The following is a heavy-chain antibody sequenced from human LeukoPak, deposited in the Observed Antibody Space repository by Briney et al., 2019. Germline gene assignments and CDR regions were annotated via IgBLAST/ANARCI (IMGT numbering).Heavy chain of an antibody. Sequence: PGGSLRLSCAASGFTFSSYWMHWVRQAPGKGLVWVSRINTDGSGTSYADSVKGRFTISRDNAKNTLYLQMNSLRAEDTAVYYCARDEYYYDSSGYSWFDPWGQGTLVTVSS. J-gene: IGHJ5*02. CDR2: INTDGSGT. D-gene: IGHD3-22*01. CDR1: GFTFSSYW. V-gene: IGHV3-74*01. CDR3: ARDEYYYDSSGYSWFDP.